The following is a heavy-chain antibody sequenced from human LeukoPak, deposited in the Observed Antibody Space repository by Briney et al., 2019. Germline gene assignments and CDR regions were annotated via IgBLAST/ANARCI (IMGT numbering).Heavy chain of an antibody. CDR2: IIPIFGTA. J-gene: IGHJ6*03. D-gene: IGHD2-2*01. V-gene: IGHV1-69*05. CDR1: GGTFSSYA. CDR3: ASGSRDIVVVPAAIEYYYYYMDV. Sequence: SVKVSCKASGGTFSSYAISWVRQAPGQGLEWMGGIIPIFGTANYAQKFQGRVTITTDESTSTAYMELSSLRSEDTAVYYCASGSRDIVVVPAAIEYYYYYMDVWGKGTTVTVSS.